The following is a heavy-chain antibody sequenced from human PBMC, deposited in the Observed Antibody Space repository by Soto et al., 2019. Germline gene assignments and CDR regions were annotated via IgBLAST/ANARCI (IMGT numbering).Heavy chain of an antibody. CDR3: VRDRPGGQSYFDY. D-gene: IGHD6-6*01. Sequence: ASAKVSCEECRYTLAELSMHWAQHAPGKGLEWMGGFDPEDGATTYADSVKGRFTISRDNAKNMVYLQMNSLTAEDTAVYYCVRDRPGGQSYFDYWGQGNMVTVSS. CDR1: RYTLAELS. J-gene: IGHJ4*02. V-gene: IGHV1-24*01. CDR2: FDPEDGAT.